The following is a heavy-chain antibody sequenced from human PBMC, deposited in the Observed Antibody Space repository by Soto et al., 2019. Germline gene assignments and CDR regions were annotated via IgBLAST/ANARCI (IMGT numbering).Heavy chain of an antibody. CDR1: GFTFSTYA. J-gene: IGHJ6*02. CDR3: AKDLRTSTNYNYGMDV. Sequence: EVQLLESGGGLVQPGGSLRLSCAASGFTFSTYAMSWVRQAPGKGLEWVSVISASGGSTFYADSVKRRFTVSRDNSRNTLYLQVISLRVEDTAVYYCAKDLRTSTNYNYGMDVWGQGTTVTVSS. CDR2: ISASGGST. V-gene: IGHV3-23*01.